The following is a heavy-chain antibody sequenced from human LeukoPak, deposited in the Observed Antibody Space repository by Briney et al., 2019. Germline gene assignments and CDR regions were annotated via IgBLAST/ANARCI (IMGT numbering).Heavy chain of an antibody. CDR2: INSDGSST. CDR3: ASSVQLWSPTLY. D-gene: IGHD5-18*01. Sequence: PGGSLRLSCAASGFTFSSYWMHWVRQAPGKGLVWVSRINSDGSSTSYADSVKGRFTISRDNAKNTLYLQMNGLRAEDTAVYYCASSVQLWSPTLYWGQGTLVTVSS. J-gene: IGHJ4*02. CDR1: GFTFSSYW. V-gene: IGHV3-74*01.